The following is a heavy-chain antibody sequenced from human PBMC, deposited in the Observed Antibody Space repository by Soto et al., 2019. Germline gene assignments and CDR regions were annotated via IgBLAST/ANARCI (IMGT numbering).Heavy chain of an antibody. V-gene: IGHV4-4*02. D-gene: IGHD3-22*01. Sequence: PSDTPSLTFAVPGCSISSRNWWCWFRQPPGKGLAWIGEIYHSGSTNYNPSLKSRVTISVDKSKNQFSLKLSSVTAADTAVYYCARSPDSSGYNPGRYYYGMDVWGQGATVT. J-gene: IGHJ6*02. CDR3: ARSPDSSGYNPGRYYYGMDV. CDR1: GCSISSRNW. CDR2: IYHSGST.